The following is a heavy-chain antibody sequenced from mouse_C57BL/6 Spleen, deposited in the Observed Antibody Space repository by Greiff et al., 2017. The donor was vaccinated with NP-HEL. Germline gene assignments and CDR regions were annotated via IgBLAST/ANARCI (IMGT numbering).Heavy chain of an antibody. Sequence: EVQVVESGAELVKPGASVKLSCTASGFNIKDYYMHWVKQRTEQGLEWIGRIDPEDGETKYAPKFQGKATITADTSSNTAYLQLSSLTSEDTAVYYCEAITTVVYFDYWGQGTTLTVSS. V-gene: IGHV14-2*01. CDR1: GFNIKDYY. J-gene: IGHJ2*01. D-gene: IGHD1-1*01. CDR3: EAITTVVYFDY. CDR2: IDPEDGET.